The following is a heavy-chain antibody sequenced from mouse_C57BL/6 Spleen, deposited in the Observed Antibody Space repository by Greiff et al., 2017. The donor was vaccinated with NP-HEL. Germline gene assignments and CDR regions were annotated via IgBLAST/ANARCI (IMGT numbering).Heavy chain of an antibody. CDR1: GYSITSGYY. V-gene: IGHV3-6*01. J-gene: IGHJ1*03. CDR3: ARVNSQGYVDV. CDR2: ISYDGSN. Sequence: EVKLMESGPGLVKPSQSLSLTCSVTGYSITSGYYWNWIRQFPGNKLEWMGYISYDGSNNYNPSLKNRISITSDTSKNQFFLKLNSVTTEDTATYYCARVNSQGYVDVWGTGTTVTVSS.